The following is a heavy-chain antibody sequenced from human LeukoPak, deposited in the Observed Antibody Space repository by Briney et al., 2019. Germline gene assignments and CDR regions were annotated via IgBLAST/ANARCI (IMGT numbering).Heavy chain of an antibody. J-gene: IGHJ4*02. CDR3: AKLSYDFWSGYHFVGYYFDY. V-gene: IGHV3-23*01. CDR2: ISSSGDTT. Sequence: GGSPRLSCAPSGIAFSRKDMTWVRQAPGKGLEWVSTISSSGDTTYYADSVKGRFTISRDNSKNTLYLQMNSLRAEDTAVYYCAKLSYDFWSGYHFVGYYFDYWGQGTLVTVSS. CDR1: GIAFSRKD. D-gene: IGHD3-3*01.